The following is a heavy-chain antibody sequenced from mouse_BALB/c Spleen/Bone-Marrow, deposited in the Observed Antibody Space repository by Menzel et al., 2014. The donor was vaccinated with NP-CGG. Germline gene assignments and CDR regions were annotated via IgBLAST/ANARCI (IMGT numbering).Heavy chain of an antibody. V-gene: IGHV14-3*02. D-gene: IGHD2-2*01. CDR3: AEGYDSWFAY. CDR2: TDPANGNT. Sequence: VQLQQSGAELVKPGASVKLSCTASGFNIEDTYVHWVKQRPEQGLEWIGRTDPANGNTKYDPKFQGKATVTPDTSSNTAYLHLNSLTSEDTAVYYCAEGYDSWFAYWGQGTLVTVSA. J-gene: IGHJ3*01. CDR1: GFNIEDTY.